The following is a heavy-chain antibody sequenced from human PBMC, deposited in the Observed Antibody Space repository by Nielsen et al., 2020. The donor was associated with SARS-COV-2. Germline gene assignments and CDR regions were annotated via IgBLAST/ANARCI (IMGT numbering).Heavy chain of an antibody. D-gene: IGHD3-16*01. V-gene: IGHV4-30-2*01. Sequence: TLSLTCAVSGGSISSGGYPWSWIRQPPGKGLEWIGYIYHSGRTYYNPSLKSRVTISVDRSKNQFSLKLSSVTAADTAVYYCARGGRITFGGADDAFDIWGQGTMVTVSS. CDR2: IYHSGRT. J-gene: IGHJ3*02. CDR3: ARGGRITFGGADDAFDI. CDR1: GGSISSGGYP.